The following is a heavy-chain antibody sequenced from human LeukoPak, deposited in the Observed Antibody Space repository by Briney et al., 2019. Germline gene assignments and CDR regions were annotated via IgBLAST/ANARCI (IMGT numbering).Heavy chain of an antibody. Sequence: PGGSLRLSCAASGFTFTKFWMHWVRQPPGRGLVWVSRVKKDGISTLYADSVKGRFTISRDNAKNTLYLQMNSLRADDTALYYCATGPYNAFEMWGQGTMVTVSS. J-gene: IGHJ3*02. D-gene: IGHD2-2*02. CDR2: VKKDGIST. CDR3: ATGPYNAFEM. V-gene: IGHV3-74*01. CDR1: GFTFTKFW.